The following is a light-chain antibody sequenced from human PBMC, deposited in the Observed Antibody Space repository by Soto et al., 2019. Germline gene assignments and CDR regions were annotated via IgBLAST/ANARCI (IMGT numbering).Light chain of an antibody. J-gene: IGLJ1*01. CDR3: SSYAGSYTHYV. V-gene: IGLV2-14*01. CDR1: SSDGGGYNY. CDR2: EVS. Sequence: SSITRKETSSDGGGYNYVSWYQQHPGNAPKLMIYEVSNRPSGVSNRFSGSKSGNTASLTISGLQAEDEADYYCSSYAGSYTHYVFGTGTRSPS.